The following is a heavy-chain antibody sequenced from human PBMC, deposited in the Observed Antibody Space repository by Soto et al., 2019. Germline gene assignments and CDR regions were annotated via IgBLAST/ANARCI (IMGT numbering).Heavy chain of an antibody. V-gene: IGHV1-2*04. CDR2: INPNSGGT. Sequence: GASVKLSCKASGYTFTGYYMHWVRQAPGQGLEWMGWINPNSGGTNYAQKLQGWVTMTRDTSISTAYMELSRLRSDDTAVYYCARDAAGMATAYAFDIWGQGTMVTVSS. D-gene: IGHD5-12*01. CDR1: GYTFTGYY. J-gene: IGHJ3*02. CDR3: ARDAAGMATAYAFDI.